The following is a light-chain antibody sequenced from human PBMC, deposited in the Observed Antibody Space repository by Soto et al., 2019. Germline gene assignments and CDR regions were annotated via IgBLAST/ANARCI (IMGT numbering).Light chain of an antibody. V-gene: IGKV1-33*01. CDR3: QQYDDLPLT. J-gene: IGKJ3*01. CDR2: DAS. Sequence: DIQMTQSPSSLAASVGDRVIITCQASQAISNYLNWYQQKPGKAPKLLIYDASSLETGVPSRFSGSGSGTDFTFTISSLQPEDIATYFCQQYDDLPLTFGPGTKVDIK. CDR1: QAISNY.